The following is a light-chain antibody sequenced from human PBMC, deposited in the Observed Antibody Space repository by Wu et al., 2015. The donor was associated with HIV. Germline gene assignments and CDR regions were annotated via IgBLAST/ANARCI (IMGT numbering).Light chain of an antibody. CDR3: QQSYTTLRT. V-gene: IGKV1-39*01. J-gene: IGKJ3*01. Sequence: DIQMTQSPSSLSASVGDRVTITCRASQSINNYLNWYQQKPGKAPSLLIYAASSLQSGVPSRFSGTGSGTDFILTINSLQLEDFATYYCQQSYTTLRTFGPGTKVDIK. CDR1: QSINNY. CDR2: AAS.